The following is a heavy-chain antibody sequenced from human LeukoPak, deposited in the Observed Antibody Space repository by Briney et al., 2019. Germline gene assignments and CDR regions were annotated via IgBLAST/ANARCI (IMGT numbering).Heavy chain of an antibody. V-gene: IGHV4-39*07. D-gene: IGHD3-22*01. CDR1: GDSITSGS. J-gene: IGHJ4*02. CDR3: GRDSGFWLY. Sequence: SETLSLTCTVSGDSITSGSWGWIRQTPGKGLEWIGNIYSTGTTSYNPSVKSRVTMSVDTSKNQFSLKLDSVTAADMAVYYCGRDSGFWLYWGQGTLVTVSS. CDR2: IYSTGTT.